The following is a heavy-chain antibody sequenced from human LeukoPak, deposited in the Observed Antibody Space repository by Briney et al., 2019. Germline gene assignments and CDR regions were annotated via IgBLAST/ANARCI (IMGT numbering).Heavy chain of an antibody. CDR3: ARLMSVAGYYFDY. Sequence: EASETLSLXCTVSGGSISSYYWSWLRQPPGKGLEWIGYIYYSGSTNYNPSLKSRVTISVDTSKNQFSLKLSSVTAADTAVYYCARLMSVAGYYFDYWGQGTLVTVSS. D-gene: IGHD6-19*01. V-gene: IGHV4-59*01. CDR1: GGSISSYY. J-gene: IGHJ4*02. CDR2: IYYSGST.